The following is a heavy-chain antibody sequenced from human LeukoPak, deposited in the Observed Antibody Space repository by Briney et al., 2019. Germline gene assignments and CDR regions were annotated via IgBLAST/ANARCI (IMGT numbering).Heavy chain of an antibody. CDR2: ISGSGGST. Sequence: QTGGSLRLSCAASGFTFSSYAMSWVRQAPEKGLEWVSAISGSGGSTYYADSVKGRFTISRDNSKNTLYLQMNSLRAEDTAVYYCARDKPKSYYYDSSGYPAGAFDYWGQGTLVTVSS. J-gene: IGHJ4*02. CDR3: ARDKPKSYYYDSSGYPAGAFDY. D-gene: IGHD3-22*01. CDR1: GFTFSSYA. V-gene: IGHV3-23*01.